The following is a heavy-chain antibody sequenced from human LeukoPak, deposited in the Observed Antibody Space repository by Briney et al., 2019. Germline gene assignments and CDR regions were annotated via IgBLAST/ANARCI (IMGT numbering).Heavy chain of an antibody. CDR2: IWYGGSNK. V-gene: IGHV3-30*02. CDR3: AKEGIAAAGTPSDYYYYYMDV. J-gene: IGHJ6*03. Sequence: PGGSLRLSCAASGFTFSSYGMHWVRQAPGKGLEWVAVIWYGGSNKYYADSMKGRFTISRANSKNTLYLQMNSLRAEDTAVYYCAKEGIAAAGTPSDYYYYYMDVWGKGTTVTVSS. D-gene: IGHD6-13*01. CDR1: GFTFSSYG.